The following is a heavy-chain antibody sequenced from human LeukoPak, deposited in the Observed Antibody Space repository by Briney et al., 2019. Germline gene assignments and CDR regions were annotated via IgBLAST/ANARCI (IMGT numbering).Heavy chain of an antibody. J-gene: IGHJ2*01. CDR2: IYNSENT. Sequence: SETLSLTCTVSGGSVSSYYWSWIRQPPGKGLEWIGYIYNSENTKYNSSLESRVTISVDTSKNQFLLKLSSVTAADTAVYYCARFHSGPSGWYVLWYFDLWGRGTLVTVSS. CDR1: GGSVSSYY. D-gene: IGHD6-19*01. V-gene: IGHV4-4*09. CDR3: ARFHSGPSGWYVLWYFDL.